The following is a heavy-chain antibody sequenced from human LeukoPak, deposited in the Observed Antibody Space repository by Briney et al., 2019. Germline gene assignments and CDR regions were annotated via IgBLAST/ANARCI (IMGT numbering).Heavy chain of an antibody. CDR3: AMAHRNGSNRLDWYFDL. V-gene: IGHV4-39*01. J-gene: IGHJ2*01. Sequence: SETLSLTCTVPGDSISSNNYYWGWIRQPPGKGLGWIGSLYYSGSTYYNPSLKSRVTISVDTSMNQFSLKMSSVTAADTAVYYCAMAHRNGSNRLDWYFDLWGRGTLVTVSS. CDR1: GDSISSNNYY. CDR2: LYYSGST. D-gene: IGHD5-24*01.